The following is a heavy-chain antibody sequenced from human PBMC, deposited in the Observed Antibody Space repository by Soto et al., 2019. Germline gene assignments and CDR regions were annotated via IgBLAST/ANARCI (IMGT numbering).Heavy chain of an antibody. D-gene: IGHD6-13*01. J-gene: IGHJ6*02. V-gene: IGHV1-58*01. CDR1: GFTLISSA. CDR3: AAAILGQPPYFYGMDV. CDR2: IVVGSGNA. Sequence: QMQLVQSGPEVKKPGTSVKVSCKASGFTLISSAVQWVRQARGQGLEWIGWIVVGSGNANYAQKPQKRVTISRDMSTSTVYMELSSLRSEDTAVYYCAAAILGQPPYFYGMDVWGQGTTVTVPS.